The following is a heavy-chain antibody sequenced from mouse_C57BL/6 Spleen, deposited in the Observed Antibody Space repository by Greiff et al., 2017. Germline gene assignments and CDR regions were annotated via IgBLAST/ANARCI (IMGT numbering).Heavy chain of an antibody. CDR1: GYTFTSYW. CDR2: IDPNSGGT. V-gene: IGHV1-72*01. CDR3: VRFDYDDAY. J-gene: IGHJ3*01. D-gene: IGHD2-4*01. Sequence: QVQLQQPGAELVKPGASVKLSCKASGYTFTSYWMHWVKQRPGRGLVWIGRIDPNSGGTKYNEKFKSKATLTGDKPSSPAYMQLSSLTSEDSAVYDCVRFDYDDAYWGQGTLVTVSA.